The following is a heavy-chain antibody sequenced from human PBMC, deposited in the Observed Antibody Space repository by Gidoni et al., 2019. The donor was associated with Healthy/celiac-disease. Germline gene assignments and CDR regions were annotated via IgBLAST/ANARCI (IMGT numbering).Heavy chain of an antibody. CDR2: ISGSGGST. CDR1: GFTFSSYA. Sequence: EVQLVESGGGLVQPGGSLRLSCAASGFTFSSYAMSWVRQAPGKGLEWVSAISGSGGSTYYADSVKGRFTISRDNSKNTLYLQMNSLRAEDTAVYYCAANLEITIFGVVQYYYYGMDVWGQGTTVTVSS. J-gene: IGHJ6*02. D-gene: IGHD3-3*01. V-gene: IGHV3-23*04. CDR3: AANLEITIFGVVQYYYYGMDV.